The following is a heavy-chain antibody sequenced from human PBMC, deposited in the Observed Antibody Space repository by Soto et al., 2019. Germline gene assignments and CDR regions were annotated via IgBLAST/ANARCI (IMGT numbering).Heavy chain of an antibody. J-gene: IGHJ5*02. V-gene: IGHV3-66*01. CDR3: MNRPRA. D-gene: IGHD6-6*01. Sequence: EVQLVESGGGLVQPGGSLRLSCAASEFTVSNNYMSWVRQAPGKGLEWVSLIYSGGATHYADSVRGRFTISRDNSKNTLYLQMNSPRGEDTAIYYCMNRPRAWGQGTLVTVSS. CDR1: EFTVSNNY. CDR2: IYSGGAT.